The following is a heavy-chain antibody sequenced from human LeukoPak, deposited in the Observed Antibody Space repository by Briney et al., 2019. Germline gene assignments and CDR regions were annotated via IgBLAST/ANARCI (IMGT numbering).Heavy chain of an antibody. V-gene: IGHV1-3*01. Sequence: ASVKVSCKASGYTFTSYGISWVRQAPGQGLEWMGWINAGNGNTKYSQKFQGRVTITRDTSASTAYMELSSLRSEDTAVYYCAREWYSSGFFGYWGQGTLVTVSS. D-gene: IGHD6-19*01. J-gene: IGHJ4*02. CDR2: INAGNGNT. CDR1: GYTFTSYG. CDR3: AREWYSSGFFGY.